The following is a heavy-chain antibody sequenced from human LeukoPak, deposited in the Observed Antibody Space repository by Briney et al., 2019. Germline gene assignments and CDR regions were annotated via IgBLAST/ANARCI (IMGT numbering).Heavy chain of an antibody. D-gene: IGHD1-26*01. V-gene: IGHV4-4*07. Sequence: SETLSLTCTVSGGSISSYYWSWIRQPAGKGLEWIGRIYTSGSTNYNPSLKSRVTMSVDTSKNQFSLKLSSVTAADTAVYYCARRRSRFLVGGNWFDPWGQGTLVTVSS. J-gene: IGHJ5*02. CDR3: ARRRSRFLVGGNWFDP. CDR2: IYTSGST. CDR1: GGSISSYY.